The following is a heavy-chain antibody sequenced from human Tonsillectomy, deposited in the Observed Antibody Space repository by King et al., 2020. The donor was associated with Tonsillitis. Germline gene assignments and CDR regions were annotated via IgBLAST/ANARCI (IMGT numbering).Heavy chain of an antibody. J-gene: IGHJ4*02. D-gene: IGHD5/OR15-5a*01. CDR2: ILTYNGNT. CDR1: GYNFTSYG. V-gene: IGHV1-18*04. CDR3: ASGLRCVGY. Sequence: QLVQSGGEVKKPGASVKVSCKASGYNFTSYGISWVRQAPGQGLEWMGWILTYNGNTNYAEKLQGRVTMTTDTSTSTAFMDLRSLRSDDTAVYFCASGLRCVGYWGQGTLVTVSS.